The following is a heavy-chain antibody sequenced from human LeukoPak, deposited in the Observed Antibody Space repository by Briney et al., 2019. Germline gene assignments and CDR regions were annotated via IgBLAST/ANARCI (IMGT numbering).Heavy chain of an antibody. D-gene: IGHD3-16*02. CDR2: IYYSGST. Sequence: SETLSLTCTVSGGSISSGGYYWSWIRQRPGKGLEWIGYIYYSGSTYYNPSLKSRVTISVDTSKNQFSLKLSSVTAADTAVYYCARGGMITFGGVIVKWPFDYWGQGTLVTVSS. CDR1: GGSISSGGYY. V-gene: IGHV4-31*03. J-gene: IGHJ4*02. CDR3: ARGGMITFGGVIVKWPFDY.